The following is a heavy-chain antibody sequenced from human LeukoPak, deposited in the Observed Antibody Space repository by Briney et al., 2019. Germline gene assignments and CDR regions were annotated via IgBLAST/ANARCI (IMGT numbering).Heavy chain of an antibody. CDR3: ARDRYNFDSSAYYSGFGY. J-gene: IGHJ4*02. CDR2: ISTGSSFI. D-gene: IGHD3-22*01. CDR1: GFGFSSYG. Sequence: GGSLRLSCEASGFGFSSYGMSWVRQAPDKGLEWVSSISTGSSFIYYADSVKGRFTISRDNAKNLLYLQMNSLRAEDTAVYYCARDRYNFDSSAYYSGFGYWGQGILVTVSS. V-gene: IGHV3-21*01.